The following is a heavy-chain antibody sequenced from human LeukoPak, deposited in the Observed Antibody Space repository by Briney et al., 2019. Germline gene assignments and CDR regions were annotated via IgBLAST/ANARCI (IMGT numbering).Heavy chain of an antibody. CDR1: GYTFTSYG. CDR3: ARGGGNSGIGAFDI. D-gene: IGHD4-23*01. V-gene: IGHV1-18*01. Sequence: VASVKVSCKASGYTFTSYGINWVRQAPGQGLEWMGWISAYNVHTNYAQKLQGRVTMTTDTSTSTAYMELRSLRSDDTAVYYCARGGGNSGIGAFDIWGQGTMVTVSS. CDR2: ISAYNVHT. J-gene: IGHJ3*02.